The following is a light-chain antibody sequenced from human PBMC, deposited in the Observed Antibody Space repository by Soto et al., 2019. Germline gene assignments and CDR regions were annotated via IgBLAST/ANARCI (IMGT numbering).Light chain of an antibody. CDR2: GAS. Sequence: DIQMTQSPSSLSASVGERVTITCRASQSIRTYLNWYQHKRGKAPKVXIYGASSLQSGVRSRFSGSGSGTDFTLTISSLQPEDFATYFCQQKYRATRTFGQGTKVDIK. J-gene: IGKJ1*01. CDR1: QSIRTY. V-gene: IGKV1-39*01. CDR3: QQKYRATRT.